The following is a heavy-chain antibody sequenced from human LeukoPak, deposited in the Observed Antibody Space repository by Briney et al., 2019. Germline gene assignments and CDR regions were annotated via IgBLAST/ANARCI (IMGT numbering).Heavy chain of an antibody. D-gene: IGHD3-10*01. V-gene: IGHV3-9*01. Sequence: GGSLRLSCAASGFIFDDYAMHWVRQASGKGLEWVSGIGYNTGVIDYADSVKGRFTISRDNAKKSLYLQMSSLRAEDTAVYYCARDDGSGSYANFYYYYYYMDVWGKGTTVTVSS. CDR2: IGYNTGVI. J-gene: IGHJ6*03. CDR3: ARDDGSGSYANFYYYYYYMDV. CDR1: GFIFDDYA.